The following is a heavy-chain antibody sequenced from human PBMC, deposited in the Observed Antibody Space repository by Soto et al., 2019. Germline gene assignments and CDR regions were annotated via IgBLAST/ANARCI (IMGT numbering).Heavy chain of an antibody. CDR3: ARARLDTPALDY. CDR2: ISYDGNNK. Sequence: QVQLVESGGGVVQPGRSLRLSCAASGFTFSPYAMHWVRQAPGKGLEWVAVISYDGNNKNYADSVKGGLAISRDKSRNALYLQMNSLRAEDTAVYYCARARLDTPALDYWGQGTLVTVSS. D-gene: IGHD2-2*01. J-gene: IGHJ4*02. V-gene: IGHV3-30*09. CDR1: GFTFSPYA.